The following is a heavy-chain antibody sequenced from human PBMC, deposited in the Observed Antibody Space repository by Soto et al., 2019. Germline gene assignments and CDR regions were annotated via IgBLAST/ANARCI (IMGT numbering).Heavy chain of an antibody. CDR1: GYTFNTYY. J-gene: IGHJ5*02. CDR2: INPSAGPT. CDR3: AFGRPAASSWLDP. Sequence: QDQLVQSGPEVKKPGDSVRVSCKAVGYTFNTYYVHWVRQAPGQELEWMGIINPSAGPTSYAQRFQGRATMTSDTATSTVYMELSSLTSDDTAVYYCAFGRPAASSWLDPWGQGTLVSVST. V-gene: IGHV1-46*02. D-gene: IGHD2-2*01.